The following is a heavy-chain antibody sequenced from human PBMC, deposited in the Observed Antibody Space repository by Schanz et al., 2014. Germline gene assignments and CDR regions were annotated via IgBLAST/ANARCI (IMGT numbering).Heavy chain of an antibody. CDR1: GYTFTGYH. CDR3: ARDPYGKNSGDFDY. D-gene: IGHD4-17*01. Sequence: QVQLVQSGAEVKKPGASVKVSCKASGYTFTGYHMHWVRQAPGQGLEWVGWIDPNGGATNHAQMLQGRVTMTRDTSISTAYMELSGLTSDDTAVYFCARDPYGKNSGDFDYWGQGTLVTVSS. J-gene: IGHJ4*02. CDR2: IDPNGGAT. V-gene: IGHV1-2*02.